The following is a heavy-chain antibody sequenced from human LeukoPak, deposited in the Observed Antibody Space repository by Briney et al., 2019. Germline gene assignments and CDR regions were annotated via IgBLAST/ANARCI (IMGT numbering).Heavy chain of an antibody. Sequence: PGGSLRLSCAASGFTFSSYWMHWVRQVPGKGLVWVSRIHKAGTITAYADSVQGRFTISRGNAKNTLYLQMNSLIAEDTAVYYCAREAYDSGNYYSDYWGQGILVTVSA. CDR2: IHKAGTIT. J-gene: IGHJ4*02. CDR1: GFTFSSYW. D-gene: IGHD3-10*01. CDR3: AREAYDSGNYYSDY. V-gene: IGHV3-74*01.